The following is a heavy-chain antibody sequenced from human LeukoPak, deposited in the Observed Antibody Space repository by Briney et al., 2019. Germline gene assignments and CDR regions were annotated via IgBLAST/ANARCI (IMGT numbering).Heavy chain of an antibody. J-gene: IGHJ4*02. D-gene: IGHD1-26*01. CDR2: VHLSGAS. CDR3: TRESGAFSPFGF. V-gene: IGHV4-4*02. CDR1: GGSILTTNW. Sequence: SETLSLTCAVSGGSILTTNWWSWVRPPPGKGLEWIGEVHLSGASNYNPSLKSRVNMSIDKSKNQLSLELISVTAADTAIYYCTRESGAFSPFGFWGQGTLVTVSS.